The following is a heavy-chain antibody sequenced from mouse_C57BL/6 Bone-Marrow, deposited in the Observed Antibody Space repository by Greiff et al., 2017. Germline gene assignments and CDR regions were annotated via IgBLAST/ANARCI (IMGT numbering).Heavy chain of an antibody. CDR2: IYPGGGYT. D-gene: IGHD4-1*01. V-gene: IGHV1-63*01. Sequence: QVQLQQSGAELVRPGTSVKMSCKASGYTFTNYWIGWAKQRPGHGLEWIGDIYPGGGYTNYNEKFKGKATLTADKSSSTAYMQFSSLTSADSAIYYCARLGHYAMDYWGQGTSVTVSS. CDR1: GYTFTNYW. CDR3: ARLGHYAMDY. J-gene: IGHJ4*01.